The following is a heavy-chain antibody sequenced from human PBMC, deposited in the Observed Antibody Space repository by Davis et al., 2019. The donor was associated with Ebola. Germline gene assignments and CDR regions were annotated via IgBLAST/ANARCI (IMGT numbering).Heavy chain of an antibody. Sequence: MPGGSLRLSCTVSGGSISSYYWGWIRQPPGKGLEWIGSIYYSGSTYYNPSLKSRVTISVDTSKNQFSLKLSSVTAADTAVYYCARGDIVLMVYAIPDYWGQGTLVTVSS. D-gene: IGHD2-8*01. V-gene: IGHV4-39*01. CDR3: ARGDIVLMVYAIPDY. J-gene: IGHJ4*02. CDR1: GGSISSYY. CDR2: IYYSGST.